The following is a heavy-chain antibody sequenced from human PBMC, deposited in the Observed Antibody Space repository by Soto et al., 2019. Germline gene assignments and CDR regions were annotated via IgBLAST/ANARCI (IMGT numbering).Heavy chain of an antibody. CDR3: ARGEKRIAAAGTIRAVGY. Sequence: EVQLVESGGGLVQPGGSLRLSCAASGFTVSSNYMSWVRQAPGKGLECVSVIYSGGSTYYADSVKGRFTISRDNSKNTLYLQMNSLRAEDTAVYYCARGEKRIAAAGTIRAVGYWCQGTLVTVSS. V-gene: IGHV3-66*01. D-gene: IGHD6-13*01. CDR1: GFTVSSNY. CDR2: IYSGGST. J-gene: IGHJ4*02.